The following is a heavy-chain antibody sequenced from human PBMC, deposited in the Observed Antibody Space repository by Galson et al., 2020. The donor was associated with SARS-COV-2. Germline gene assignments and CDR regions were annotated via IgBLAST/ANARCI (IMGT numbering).Heavy chain of an antibody. CDR1: GFPFHSHA. D-gene: IGHD6-13*01. J-gene: IGHJ4*02. V-gene: IGHV3-23*01. CDR2: ITGSGGST. CDR3: AKLSVKGIAAAGYFDY. Sequence: GESLKISCATYGFPFHSHAMSWVRQAPGQGLEWVSTITGSGGSTYYADSVKGRFTISRDKSKNTLYLQMNSLRAEDTAVYYCAKLSVKGIAAAGYFDYWGQGTLVTVSS.